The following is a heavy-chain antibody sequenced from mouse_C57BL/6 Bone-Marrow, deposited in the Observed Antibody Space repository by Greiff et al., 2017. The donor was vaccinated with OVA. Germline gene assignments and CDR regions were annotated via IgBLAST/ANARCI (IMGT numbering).Heavy chain of an antibody. CDR1: GYTFTSYG. Sequence: QVQLQQSGAELARPGASVKLSCKASGYTFTSYGISWVKQRTGQGLEWIGEIYPRSGNTYFNEKFKGKATLTADKSSSTAYMELRSLTSEDSAVYFCAKFYYDYYFDYWGQGTTLTVSS. D-gene: IGHD2-4*01. CDR2: IYPRSGNT. J-gene: IGHJ2*01. V-gene: IGHV1-81*01. CDR3: AKFYYDYYFDY.